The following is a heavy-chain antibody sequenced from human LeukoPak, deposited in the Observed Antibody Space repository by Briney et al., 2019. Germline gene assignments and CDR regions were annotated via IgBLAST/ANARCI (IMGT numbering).Heavy chain of an antibody. D-gene: IGHD3-10*01. CDR3: ARDHYGSGPLDY. Sequence: GGSLRLSCAASGFTFDDYGMSWVRHAPGKGLEWVSAISGSGGSTYYADSVKGRFTISRDNSKNTLYLQMNSLRAEDTAVYYCARDHYGSGPLDYWGQGTLVTVSS. CDR2: ISGSGGST. CDR1: GFTFDDYG. J-gene: IGHJ4*02. V-gene: IGHV3-23*01.